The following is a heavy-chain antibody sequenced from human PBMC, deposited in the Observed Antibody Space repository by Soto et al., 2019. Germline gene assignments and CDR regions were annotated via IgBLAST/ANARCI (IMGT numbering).Heavy chain of an antibody. D-gene: IGHD6-13*01. CDR3: ARVAAGAAAQGGYYYGMDV. Sequence: PSETLSLTCTVSGGSISSYYWSWIRQPAGKGLEWIGRIYTSGSTNYNPSLKSRVTMSVDTSKNQFSLKLSSVTAADTAVYYCARVAAGAAAQGGYYYGMDVWGQGTSVTVSS. CDR2: IYTSGST. CDR1: GGSISSYY. V-gene: IGHV4-4*07. J-gene: IGHJ6*02.